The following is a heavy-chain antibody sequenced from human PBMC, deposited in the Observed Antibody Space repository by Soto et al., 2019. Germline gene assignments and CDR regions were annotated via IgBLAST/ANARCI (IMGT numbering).Heavy chain of an antibody. J-gene: IGHJ6*02. CDR2: INHSGST. CDR1: GGSFSCYY. D-gene: IGHD3-3*01. CDR3: ARVGGRFLEWLLWGYYYYGMDV. Sequence: SETLSLTCAVYGGSFSCYYWSWIRQPPGKGLEWTGEINHSGSTNYNPSLKSRVTISVDTSKNQFSLKLSSVTAADTAVYYCARVGGRFLEWLLWGYYYYGMDVWGQGTTVTVSS. V-gene: IGHV4-34*01.